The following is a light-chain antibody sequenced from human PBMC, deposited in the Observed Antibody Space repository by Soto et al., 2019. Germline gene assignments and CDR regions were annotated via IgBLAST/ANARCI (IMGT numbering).Light chain of an antibody. J-gene: IGKJ1*01. CDR1: QGFSNTF. Sequence: EILLTQSPDSLSLSPGDTATFSCRASQGFSNTFFALYQQKPGQAPRLLIYGASSRATGIPDRFSGSGSGTDFTLTISRLEPEDFAVYYCQQYASSVTFGQGTKVEIK. V-gene: IGKV3-20*01. CDR3: QQYASSVT. CDR2: GAS.